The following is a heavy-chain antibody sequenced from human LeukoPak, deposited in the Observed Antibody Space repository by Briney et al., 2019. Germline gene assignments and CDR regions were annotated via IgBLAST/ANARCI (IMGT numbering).Heavy chain of an antibody. CDR2: IYPGDSDT. CDR3: ARAESYSPYDY. D-gene: IGHD1-26*01. Sequence: GESLKISCKGSGYSFTNYWIGWVRRMPGKGLEWMGIIYPGDSDTRYSPSFQGQVTISVEKSINTAYLQWSSLKASDSAMYYCARAESYSPYDYWGQGTLVTVSS. V-gene: IGHV5-51*01. CDR1: GYSFTNYW. J-gene: IGHJ4*02.